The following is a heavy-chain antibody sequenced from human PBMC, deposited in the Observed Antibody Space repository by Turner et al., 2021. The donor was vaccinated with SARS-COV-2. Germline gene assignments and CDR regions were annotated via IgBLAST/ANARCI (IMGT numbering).Heavy chain of an antibody. CDR2: IYYSGTT. CDR3: ARQAAGQGLDY. CDR1: GGSISSSSYF. Sequence: QVQLQESGPGLVKPSETLSLTGTVSGGSISSSSYFWGWIRQPPTKELEWIGSIYYSGTTYYNPSLKSRVSLSIDTSKNQFSLNLTSVTAADTALFYCARQAAGQGLDYWGRGILVTVSS. D-gene: IGHD3-10*01. V-gene: IGHV4-39*01. J-gene: IGHJ4*02.